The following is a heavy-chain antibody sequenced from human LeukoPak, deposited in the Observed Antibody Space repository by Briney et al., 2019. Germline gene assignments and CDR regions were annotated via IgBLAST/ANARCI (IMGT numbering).Heavy chain of an antibody. Sequence: GGSLRLSCAASGFTFSSYGMHWVRQAPGKGLEWVAVISYDGSNKYYADSVKGRFTISRDSSKNTLYLQMNSLRAEDTAVYYCARFDSSSWSYFDYWGQGTLVTVSS. CDR1: GFTFSSYG. D-gene: IGHD6-13*01. CDR3: ARFDSSSWSYFDY. CDR2: ISYDGSNK. V-gene: IGHV3-30*03. J-gene: IGHJ4*02.